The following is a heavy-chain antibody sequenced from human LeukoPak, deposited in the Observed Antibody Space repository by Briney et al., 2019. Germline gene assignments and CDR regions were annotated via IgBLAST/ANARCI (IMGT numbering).Heavy chain of an antibody. CDR3: ARDPARGYFDWLPLEGDAFDI. D-gene: IGHD3-9*01. V-gene: IGHV4-61*01. Sequence: QPSETLSLTCTVSGGSVSSGSYYWSWIRQPPGKRLEWIGYIYYSGSTYYNPSLKSRVTVSVDTSKNQFSLKLSSVTAADTAVYYCARDPARGYFDWLPLEGDAFDIWGQGTMVTVSS. J-gene: IGHJ3*02. CDR1: GGSVSSGSYY. CDR2: IYYSGST.